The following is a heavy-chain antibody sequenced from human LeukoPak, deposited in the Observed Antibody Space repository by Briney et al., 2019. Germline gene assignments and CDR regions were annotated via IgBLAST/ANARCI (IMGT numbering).Heavy chain of an antibody. Sequence: GRSLRLSCAASGFTFSSYGMHWVRQAPGKGLEWVAVIWYDGSNKYYADSVKGRFTVSRDNSKNTLYLQMNSLRAEGTAVYYCAGKNIVVVTASLHYRFDPWGQGTLVTVSS. D-gene: IGHD2-21*02. J-gene: IGHJ5*02. CDR2: IWYDGSNK. CDR3: AGKNIVVVTASLHYRFDP. V-gene: IGHV3-33*01. CDR1: GFTFSSYG.